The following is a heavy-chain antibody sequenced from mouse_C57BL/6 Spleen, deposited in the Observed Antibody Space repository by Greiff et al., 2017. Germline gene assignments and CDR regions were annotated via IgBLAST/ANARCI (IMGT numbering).Heavy chain of an antibody. CDR3: ARGPLLRSRDY. V-gene: IGHV1-61*01. CDR1: GYTFTSYW. Sequence: QVQLQQPGAELVRPGYSVSLSCKASGYTFTSYWMDWVKQRPGQGLEWIGNIYPSDRETHYNQQFNDKATLTVDKSSSTAYMQLSSLTSEDSAVYYWARGPLLRSRDYWGQGTSVTVSS. J-gene: IGHJ4*01. CDR2: IYPSDRET. D-gene: IGHD1-1*01.